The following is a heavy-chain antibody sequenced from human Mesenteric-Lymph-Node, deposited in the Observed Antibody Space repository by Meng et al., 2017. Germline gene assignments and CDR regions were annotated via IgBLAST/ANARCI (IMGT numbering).Heavy chain of an antibody. CDR1: GYTFTSLY. CDR2: INPSGGTT. Sequence: ASVKVSCKASGYTFTSLYMHWVRQAPGQGLEWMGMINPSGGTTTYVQRFQGRVTMTRDTSISTAYMELSRLRSDDTAVYYCARGALWFGELTGKWDYWGQGTLVTVSS. V-gene: IGHV1-46*01. CDR3: ARGALWFGELTGKWDY. J-gene: IGHJ4*02. D-gene: IGHD3-10*01.